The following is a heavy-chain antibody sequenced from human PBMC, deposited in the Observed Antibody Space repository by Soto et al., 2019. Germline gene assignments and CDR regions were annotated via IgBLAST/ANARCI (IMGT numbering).Heavy chain of an antibody. V-gene: IGHV1-18*01. CDR1: GYAFTTYG. Sequence: QVHLVQSGAEVKKPGASVKVSCKGSGYAFTTYGITWVRQAPGQGLEWMGWISAHNGNTNYAQKLQGRVTVTRDTSTGTAYRELRGLGSDGTAVYYCGRGRYGDYWGQGALVTVSS. J-gene: IGHJ4*02. D-gene: IGHD1-1*01. CDR3: GRGRYGDY. CDR2: ISAHNGNT.